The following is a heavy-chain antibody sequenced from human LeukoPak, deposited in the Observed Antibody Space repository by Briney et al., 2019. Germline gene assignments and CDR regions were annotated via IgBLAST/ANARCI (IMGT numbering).Heavy chain of an antibody. Sequence: GGSLRLSCAASGFTFSSYAMHWVRQAPGKGLEWVAVISYDGSNKYYADSVKGRFTISRDNSKNTLYLQMNSLRAEDTAVYYCARAPSGYMDVWGKGTTVTVSS. CDR1: GFTFSSYA. D-gene: IGHD3-10*01. CDR3: ARAPSGYMDV. V-gene: IGHV3-30-3*01. CDR2: ISYDGSNK. J-gene: IGHJ6*03.